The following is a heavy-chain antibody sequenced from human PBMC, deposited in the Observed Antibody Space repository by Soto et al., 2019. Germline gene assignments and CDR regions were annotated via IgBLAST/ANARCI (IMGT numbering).Heavy chain of an antibody. J-gene: IGHJ3*01. CDR2: IYNSGST. CDR3: ARDPAW. CDR1: GGSISSGGYY. Sequence: QVQLQESGPGLVKPSETLSLTCTVSGGSISSGGYYWSWIRQHPGKGLEWIGYIYNSGSTYYNASLKSRVTISADTSRNQFSLQMNYVTAADTAVYYCARDPAWWGQGTMVTVSS. V-gene: IGHV4-31*03.